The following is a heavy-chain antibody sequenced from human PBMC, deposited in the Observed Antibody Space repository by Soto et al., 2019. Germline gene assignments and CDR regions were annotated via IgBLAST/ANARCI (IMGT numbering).Heavy chain of an antibody. CDR1: GGCVSGGTYY. Sequence: LSLSCMVSGGCVSGGTYYWSWIRQPPGKGQERIGYIYYSGSTNYNPSLKSRVTISVDTSKNQFSLKLIFVTVAYTAVFFCVIVGLEYGSGGYETDGMDVCGQGTTVTVSS. J-gene: IGHJ6*02. D-gene: IGHD6-19*01. CDR2: IYYSGST. CDR3: VIVGLEYGSGGYETDGMDV. V-gene: IGHV4-61*01.